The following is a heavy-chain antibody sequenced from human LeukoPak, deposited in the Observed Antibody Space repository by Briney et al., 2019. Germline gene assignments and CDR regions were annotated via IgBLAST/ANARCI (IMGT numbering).Heavy chain of an antibody. CDR2: ISGSAGST. J-gene: IGHJ4*02. V-gene: IGHV3-23*01. D-gene: IGHD2-8*01. CDR3: AKDLNGLHAIDY. CDR1: GFTFSSFV. Sequence: GGSLRLSCAASGFTFSSFVMNWVRQAPGKGLQWVSSISGSAGSTNYAGSVKGRLTISRDNSKNTLYLQMNSLRAEDTAVYYCAKDLNGLHAIDYWGQGTLVTVSS.